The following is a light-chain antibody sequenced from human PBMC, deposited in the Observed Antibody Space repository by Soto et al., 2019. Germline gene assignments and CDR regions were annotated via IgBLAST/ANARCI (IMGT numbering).Light chain of an antibody. Sequence: DIRMTQSHSTLSASIGDRVTITCRASQSISKWLAWYQQKPGKVPKLLIYHASSLQSGVPSRFSGSGSGSEFTLTISSLQADDLATYYCQQYESYWTFGQGSKVDIK. CDR2: HAS. CDR3: QQYESYWT. CDR1: QSISKW. V-gene: IGKV1-5*01. J-gene: IGKJ1*01.